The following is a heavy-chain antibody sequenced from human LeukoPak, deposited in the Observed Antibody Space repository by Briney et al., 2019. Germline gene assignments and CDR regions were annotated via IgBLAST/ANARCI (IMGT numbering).Heavy chain of an antibody. CDR3: ARKEPFQWLVERDWFDP. Sequence: SETLSLTCTVSGGSISSDSYYWGWIRQPPGKGLQWIGCIYYSGSTYYKPSLKSRVTISVDTSKNQFSLKLSSVTAADTAVYYCARKEPFQWLVERDWFDPWGQGTLVTVSS. J-gene: IGHJ5*02. CDR1: GGSISSDSYY. V-gene: IGHV4-39*07. CDR2: IYYSGST. D-gene: IGHD6-19*01.